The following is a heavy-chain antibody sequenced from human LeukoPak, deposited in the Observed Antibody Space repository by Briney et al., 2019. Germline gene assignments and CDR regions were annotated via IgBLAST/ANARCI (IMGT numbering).Heavy chain of an antibody. CDR2: INHSGST. CDR3: ARLEIAAAGNRWFDP. Sequence: SETLSLTCTVSGGSISSYYWSWIRQPPGKGLEWIGEINHSGSTNYNPSLKSRVTISVDTSKNQFSLKLSSVTAADTAVYYCARLEIAAAGNRWFDPWGQGTLVTVSS. J-gene: IGHJ5*02. CDR1: GGSISSYY. V-gene: IGHV4-34*01. D-gene: IGHD6-13*01.